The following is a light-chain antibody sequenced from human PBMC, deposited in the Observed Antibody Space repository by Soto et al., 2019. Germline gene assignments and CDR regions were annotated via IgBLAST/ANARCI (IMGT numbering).Light chain of an antibody. CDR1: QSVSSN. CDR2: GAS. V-gene: IGKV3-15*01. CDR3: QPYDNWPLT. J-gene: IGKJ4*01. Sequence: EIVVTQSPATLSVSPGERATLSCRASQSVSSNLAWYQQKPGQAPRLLIYGASTRATGLPARFSGSGSGTEFTLTISSLQSEDFAVYYCQPYDNWPLTFGGGTKVEIK.